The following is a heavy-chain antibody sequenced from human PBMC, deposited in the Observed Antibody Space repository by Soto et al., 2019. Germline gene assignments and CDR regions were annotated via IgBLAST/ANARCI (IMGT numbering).Heavy chain of an antibody. CDR2: ISSSGSTI. D-gene: IGHD5-12*01. J-gene: IGHJ6*02. CDR1: GFTFSSYE. V-gene: IGHV3-48*03. CDR3: ARPGEMATALVYYYGKDV. Sequence: EVQLVESGGGLVQPGGSLRLSCAASGFTFSSYEMNWVRQAPGKGLEWVSYISSSGSTIYYADSVKGRFTISRDNAKNSLYLQRNSLRAEDTAVYYCARPGEMATALVYYYGKDVWGQGTTVTVSS.